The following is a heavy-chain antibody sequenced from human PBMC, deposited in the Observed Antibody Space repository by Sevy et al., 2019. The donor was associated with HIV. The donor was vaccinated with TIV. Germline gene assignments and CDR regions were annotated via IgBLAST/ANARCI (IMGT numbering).Heavy chain of an antibody. CDR1: SGSISTYC. J-gene: IGHJ6*02. CDR3: ARGRDYYNVLDV. V-gene: IGHV4-59*01. CDR2: IYYSGST. Sequence: SETLSLTCTVSSGSISTYCWSWIRQPPGKGLEWIGYIYYSGSTNYNPSLKSRVTISVDMSNNQFSLRLNSVTAADTAVYYCARGRDYYNVLDVWGQGTTVTVSS.